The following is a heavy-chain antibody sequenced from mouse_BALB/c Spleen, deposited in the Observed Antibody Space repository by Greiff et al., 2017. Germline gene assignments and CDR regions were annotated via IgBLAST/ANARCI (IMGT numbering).Heavy chain of an antibody. CDR3: ARGPLYDGYYAWFAY. J-gene: IGHJ3*01. D-gene: IGHD2-3*01. Sequence: EVKLVESGGGLVQPGGSRKLSCAASGFTFSSFGLHWVRQAPEKGLEWVAYISSGSSTIYYADTVKGRFTISRDNPKNTLFLQMTSLRSEDTAMYYCARGPLYDGYYAWFAYWGQGTLVTVSA. V-gene: IGHV5-17*02. CDR2: ISSGSSTI. CDR1: GFTFSSFG.